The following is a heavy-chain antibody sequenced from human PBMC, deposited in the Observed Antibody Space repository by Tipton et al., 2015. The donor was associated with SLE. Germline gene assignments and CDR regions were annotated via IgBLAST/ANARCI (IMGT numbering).Heavy chain of an antibody. CDR1: GGSISSYY. V-gene: IGHV4-59*01. CDR2: IYYGGST. D-gene: IGHD3-10*01. Sequence: TLSLTCTVSGGSISSYYWSWIRQPPGKGLEWIGYIYYGGSTNYNPSLKSRVTISVDTSKNQFSLKLSSVTAADTAVYYCARARVPLFGYWGQGTLVTVSS. J-gene: IGHJ4*02. CDR3: ARARVPLFGY.